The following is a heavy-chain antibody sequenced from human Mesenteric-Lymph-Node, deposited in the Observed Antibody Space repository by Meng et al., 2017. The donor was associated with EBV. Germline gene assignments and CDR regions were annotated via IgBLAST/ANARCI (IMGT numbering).Heavy chain of an antibody. J-gene: IGHJ4*02. V-gene: IGHV6-1*02. CDR3: ARGINGGCGD. CDR2: TYYRSKWYH. CDR1: GDIVSSNSAA. D-gene: IGHD4-23*01. Sequence: QVQLQQSGPGLVXXXXXLSLTRASSGDIVSSNSAAWHWIRQSPSRGLEWLGRTYYRSKWYHEYAVSVKSRITISPDTPKNQFSLQLNSMTPEDTAVYYCARGINGGCGDWGQGTLVTVSS.